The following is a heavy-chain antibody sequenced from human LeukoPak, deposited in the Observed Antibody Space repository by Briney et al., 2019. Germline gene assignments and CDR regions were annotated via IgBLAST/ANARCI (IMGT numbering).Heavy chain of an antibody. CDR2: VYYSGTT. V-gene: IGHV4-59*01. Sequence: SDTLSLTCTVSGGSISTYYWSWIRQPPGKGLEWIRYVYYSGTTNYKYKSSLKSRVTISVDTSKNQFSLRLSSVTAADTAVYYCARSDRDLWYFDLWGRGTLVTVSS. J-gene: IGHJ2*01. CDR3: ARSDRDLWYFDL. CDR1: GGSISTYY.